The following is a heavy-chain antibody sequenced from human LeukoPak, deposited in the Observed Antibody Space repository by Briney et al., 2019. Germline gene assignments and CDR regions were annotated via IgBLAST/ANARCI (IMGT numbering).Heavy chain of an antibody. CDR1: GGSISSYY. CDR2: IYYSGST. D-gene: IGHD4-17*01. J-gene: IGHJ4*02. V-gene: IGHV4-59*01. Sequence: PSETLSLTCTVSGGSISSYYWSWIRQPPGKGLEWIGYIYYSGSTNYNPSLKSRVTISVDTSKHQFSLKLSSVTAADTAVYYCARVEDYGDYSFDYWGQGTLVTVSS. CDR3: ARVEDYGDYSFDY.